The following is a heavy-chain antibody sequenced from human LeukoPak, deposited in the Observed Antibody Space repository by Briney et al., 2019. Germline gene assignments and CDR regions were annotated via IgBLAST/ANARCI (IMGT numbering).Heavy chain of an antibody. J-gene: IGHJ4*02. D-gene: IGHD5-18*01. CDR3: ARVADSYGFYFCPYFDY. V-gene: IGHV3-7*01. CDR2: IKQDGSEK. CDR1: GFTFNSYW. Sequence: GGSLRLSCAASGFTFNSYWMSWVRQAPGKGLEWVANIKQDGSEKYYVDSVKGRFTISRDNAKNSLSLQMNSLRAEDTAVYYCARVADSYGFYFCPYFDYWGQGTLVTVSS.